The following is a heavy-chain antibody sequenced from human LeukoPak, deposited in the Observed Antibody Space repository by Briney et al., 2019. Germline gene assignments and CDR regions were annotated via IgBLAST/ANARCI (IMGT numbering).Heavy chain of an antibody. J-gene: IGHJ4*02. Sequence: PSETLSLTCTVSGGSVSSGSHYWSWIRQPPGKGLEWIGYIHYSGSTNYNPSLESRVTISVDTSKNQFSLKLNSVTAADTAVYYCARDKGYCSSTSCYGLDYWGQGTLVTVSS. CDR3: ARDKGYCSSTSCYGLDY. CDR1: GGSVSSGSHY. V-gene: IGHV4-61*01. CDR2: IHYSGST. D-gene: IGHD2-2*01.